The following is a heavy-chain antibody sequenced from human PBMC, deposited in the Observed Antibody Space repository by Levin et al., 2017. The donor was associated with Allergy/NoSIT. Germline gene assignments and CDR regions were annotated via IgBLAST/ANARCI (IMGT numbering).Heavy chain of an antibody. CDR3: ARNYDSKAYYFDY. Sequence: SETLSLTCAVYGGSFSGYYWSWIRQPPGKGLEWIGEINHSGSTNYNPSLKSRVTISVDTSKNQFSLKLSSVTAADTAVYYCARNYDSKAYYFDYWGQGTLVTVSS. D-gene: IGHD3-22*01. CDR1: GGSFSGYY. CDR2: INHSGST. V-gene: IGHV4-34*01. J-gene: IGHJ4*02.